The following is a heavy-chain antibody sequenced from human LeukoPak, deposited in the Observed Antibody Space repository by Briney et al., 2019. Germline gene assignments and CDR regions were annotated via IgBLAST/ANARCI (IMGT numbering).Heavy chain of an antibody. CDR1: GFTFSTYW. CDR3: ARGRFSFDY. Sequence: GGSLRLSCAASGFTFSTYWMYWVRQGPGKGLAWVSRINSDGSTTGYADSVKGRFTISRDNAKNTLYLQMNSLRAEDTAVYYCARGRFSFDYWGQGTLVTVSS. V-gene: IGHV3-74*01. D-gene: IGHD3-3*01. CDR2: INSDGSTT. J-gene: IGHJ4*02.